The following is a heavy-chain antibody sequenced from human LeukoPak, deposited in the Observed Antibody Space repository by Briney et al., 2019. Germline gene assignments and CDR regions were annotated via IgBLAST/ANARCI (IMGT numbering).Heavy chain of an antibody. CDR2: IKQDGSEK. CDR3: ARAGTILGEVSWFDP. CDR1: GFIFSNYW. J-gene: IGHJ5*02. Sequence: GGSLRLSCAASGFIFSNYWMTWVRQAPGKGLEWVANIKQDGSEKFYVDSVKGRFTISRDNAKNSLYLQMNSLRAEDMAVYYCARAGTILGEVSWFDPWGQGTLVTVSS. D-gene: IGHD3-16*01. V-gene: IGHV3-7*01.